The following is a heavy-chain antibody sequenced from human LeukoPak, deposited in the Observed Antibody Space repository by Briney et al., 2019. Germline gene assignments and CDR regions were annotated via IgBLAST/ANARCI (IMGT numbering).Heavy chain of an antibody. CDR3: AKGGTMTKKGYSDY. CDR2: VSGDGGYT. V-gene: IGHV3-23*01. J-gene: IGHJ4*02. Sequence: GGSLRLSCAASGFTFSSYAMSWVRLAPGKGLEWVSGVSGDGGYTYYADSVKSRFTISRDNSKSTLCLQMNSLRADDTAVYYCAKGGTMTKKGYSDYWGQGTLVTVSS. D-gene: IGHD2-15*01. CDR1: GFTFSSYA.